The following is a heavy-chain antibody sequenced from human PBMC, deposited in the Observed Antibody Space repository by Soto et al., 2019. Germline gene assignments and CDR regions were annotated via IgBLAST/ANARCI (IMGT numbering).Heavy chain of an antibody. Sequence: QIHLEESGGGLVKPGGSLRLSCTVSGFTFSNYYMAWIRQAPGKGLEWISYISTSGTSTFYADSVKGRFTISRDNAMNSLFLQMNSLGVEDTAVYFCARDGVLFRAGFDSWGQGTLVTVA. J-gene: IGHJ4*02. D-gene: IGHD3-16*01. CDR1: GFTFSNYY. V-gene: IGHV3-11*01. CDR2: ISTSGTST. CDR3: ARDGVLFRAGFDS.